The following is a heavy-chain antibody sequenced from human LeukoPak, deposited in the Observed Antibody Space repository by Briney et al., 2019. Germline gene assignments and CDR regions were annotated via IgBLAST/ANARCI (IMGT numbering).Heavy chain of an antibody. V-gene: IGHV3-7*01. J-gene: IGHJ1*01. D-gene: IGHD3-10*01. CDR2: IKLDGSEK. CDR1: GFTFSNYW. Sequence: GGSLRLSCAASGFTFSNYWMSWVRQAPGKGLEWVANIKLDGSEKDYVDSVKGRFTISRDNAKNSLYLLMNSLRAEDTAVYYCARDWWFGESWVFQHWGQGTLVTVSS. CDR3: ARDWWFGESWVFQH.